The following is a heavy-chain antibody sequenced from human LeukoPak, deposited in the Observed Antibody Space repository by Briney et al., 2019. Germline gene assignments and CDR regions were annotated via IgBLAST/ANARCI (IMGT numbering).Heavy chain of an antibody. CDR3: ALAVLRYFDWLSNWFDP. Sequence: SETLSLTCTVSGGXISSYYCSWIRQPPGKGLEWIGSIYYSGSTYYNPPLKSRVTISVDTSKNQFSLKLSSVTAADTAVYYCALAVLRYFDWLSNWFDPWGQGTLVTVSS. D-gene: IGHD3-9*01. V-gene: IGHV4-59*05. J-gene: IGHJ5*02. CDR1: GGXISSYY. CDR2: IYYSGST.